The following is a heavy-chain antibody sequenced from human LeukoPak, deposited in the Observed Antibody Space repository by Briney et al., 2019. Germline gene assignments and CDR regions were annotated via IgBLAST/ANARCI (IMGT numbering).Heavy chain of an antibody. V-gene: IGHV3-74*01. CDR2: INTDGSST. CDR3: AKDKPGRIVVVPAALLHDWFDP. CDR1: GFTFSNYW. J-gene: IGHJ5*02. D-gene: IGHD2-2*01. Sequence: GSLRLSCAASGFTFSNYWVHWVCQAPGKGLLWVSRINTDGSSTSYADSVKGRFTISRDNSKNTLYLQMNSLRAEDTAVYYCAKDKPGRIVVVPAALLHDWFDPWGQGTLVTVSS.